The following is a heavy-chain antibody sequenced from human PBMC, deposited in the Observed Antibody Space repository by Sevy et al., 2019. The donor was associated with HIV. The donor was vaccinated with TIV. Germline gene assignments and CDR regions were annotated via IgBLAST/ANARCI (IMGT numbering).Heavy chain of an antibody. V-gene: IGHV3-23*01. CDR2: LNGSGGRT. Sequence: GGSLRLSCAASGFTFSSFAMSWVRQTPGKGLEWVSGLNGSGGRTYYPDSVKGRFTISRDNSKNTLYLQMNSLRAEDTAVYYCARDGGDTAMVRGFDYWGQGTLVTVSS. D-gene: IGHD5-18*01. J-gene: IGHJ4*02. CDR3: ARDGGDTAMVRGFDY. CDR1: GFTFSSFA.